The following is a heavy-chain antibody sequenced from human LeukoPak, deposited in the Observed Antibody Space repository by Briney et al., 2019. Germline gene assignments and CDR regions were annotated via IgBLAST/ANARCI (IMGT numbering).Heavy chain of an antibody. D-gene: IGHD2-2*01. J-gene: IGHJ5*02. CDR1: GFTFSSYA. Sequence: GRSLRLSCAASGFTFSSYAMHWVRQAPGKGLEWVAVISYDGSNKYYADSVKGRFTISRDNSKNTLYLQMNSLRAEDTAVYYCARAFTRLYCSSTSCEPNWNWFDPWGQGTLVTASS. V-gene: IGHV3-30-3*01. CDR3: ARAFTRLYCSSTSCEPNWNWFDP. CDR2: ISYDGSNK.